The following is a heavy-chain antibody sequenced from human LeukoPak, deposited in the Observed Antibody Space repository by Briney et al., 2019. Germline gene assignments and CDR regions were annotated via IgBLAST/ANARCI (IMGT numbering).Heavy chain of an antibody. D-gene: IGHD6-13*01. Sequence: SETLSLTCIVSGGSISSYYWSWIRQPAGKGLEWVGRIYTSGSTNYNPSLKSRVTMSVDTSKNQFSLKLSSVTAADTAVYYCARKTPYSSSWYGPFDYWGQGTLVTASS. CDR1: GGSISSYY. V-gene: IGHV4-4*07. CDR2: IYTSGST. J-gene: IGHJ4*02. CDR3: ARKTPYSSSWYGPFDY.